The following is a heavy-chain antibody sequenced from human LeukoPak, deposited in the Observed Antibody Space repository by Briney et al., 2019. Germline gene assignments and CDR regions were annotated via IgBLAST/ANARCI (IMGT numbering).Heavy chain of an antibody. J-gene: IGHJ5*02. V-gene: IGHV4-34*01. CDR1: GGSFSGYY. CDR3: ARDGYCSGGSCYGISVGWFDP. D-gene: IGHD2-15*01. Sequence: PSETLSLTCAVYGGSFSGYYWSWIRQPPGKGLEWIGEINHSGSTNYNPSLKSRVTISVDTSKNQFSLKLSSVTAADTAVYYCARDGYCSGGSCYGISVGWFDPWGQGTLVTVSS. CDR2: INHSGST.